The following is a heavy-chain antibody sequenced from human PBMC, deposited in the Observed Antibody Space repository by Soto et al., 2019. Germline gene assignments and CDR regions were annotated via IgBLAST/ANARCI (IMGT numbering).Heavy chain of an antibody. CDR3: EPTLPFRKGWAFDH. CDR2: INPSDGTT. CDR1: GYTFTTYF. J-gene: IGHJ4*02. V-gene: IGHV1-46*04. D-gene: IGHD2-15*01. Sequence: QVQLVQSGAEVEKPGASVKISCKASGYTFTTYFMQWVRQAPGQGLEWVGIINPSDGTTSYAKQMQGRVTMTRDTSRKTAYMEMSSLRSEDTAIYYWEPTLPFRKGWAFDHWGQGTLVTVSS.